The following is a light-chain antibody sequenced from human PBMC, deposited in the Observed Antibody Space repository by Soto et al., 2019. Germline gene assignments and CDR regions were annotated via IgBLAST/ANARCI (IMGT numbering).Light chain of an antibody. Sequence: IQMTQSPSPLSASVGDRVTITCRASQGIRNDLGWYQQKPGKAPKLLIYAASSLQSGVPSRFSGRGSGTDLNLKTSNMKPDDFATYYCKQYDSYSEAFGKGTKVDI. J-gene: IGKJ1*01. CDR3: KQYDSYSEA. CDR2: AAS. CDR1: QGIRND. V-gene: IGKV1-17*02.